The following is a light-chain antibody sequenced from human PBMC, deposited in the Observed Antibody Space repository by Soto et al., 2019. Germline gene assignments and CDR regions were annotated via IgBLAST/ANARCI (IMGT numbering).Light chain of an antibody. V-gene: IGKV3-20*01. J-gene: IGKJ1*01. CDR2: GAS. CDR1: QSVSASY. Sequence: DIVLTQSPDTLSLSPGESATLSCRASQSVSASYFAWYQQRPGQAPRLLIYGASTRATGIPDRFSGGGSGTDFSLTISRLEPEDFALYYCQQYAVSPWTFGQGTKVDIK. CDR3: QQYAVSPWT.